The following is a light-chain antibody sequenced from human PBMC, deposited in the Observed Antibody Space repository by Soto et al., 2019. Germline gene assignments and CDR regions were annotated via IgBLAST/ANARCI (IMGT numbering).Light chain of an antibody. V-gene: IGLV3-1*01. CDR1: KLGDKY. CDR3: QTWDSSTVV. J-gene: IGLJ2*01. CDR2: QDN. Sequence: SYELTQSLSVSVSPGQTARITCSGEKLGDKYVCWYQQKPGQSPVLVIYQDNKRPSGIPERFSGSNSGNTATLTISGTQAMDEADYYCQTWDSSTVVFGGGTKLTVL.